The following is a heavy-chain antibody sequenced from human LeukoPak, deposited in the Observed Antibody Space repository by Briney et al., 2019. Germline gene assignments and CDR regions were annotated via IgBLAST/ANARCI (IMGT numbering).Heavy chain of an antibody. D-gene: IGHD3-10*01. CDR3: ARDQAQPGWALLRFGELSGAFDI. V-gene: IGHV3-33*01. Sequence: GGSLRLSCAASGFTFSSYGMHWVRQAPGKGLEWVAVIWYDGSNKYYADSVKGRFTISRDNSKNTLYLQRNSLRAEDTAVYYCARDQAQPGWALLRFGELSGAFDIWGQGTMVTVSS. CDR2: IWYDGSNK. J-gene: IGHJ3*02. CDR1: GFTFSSYG.